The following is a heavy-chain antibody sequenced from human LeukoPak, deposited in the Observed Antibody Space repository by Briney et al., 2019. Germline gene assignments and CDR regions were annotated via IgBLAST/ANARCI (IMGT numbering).Heavy chain of an antibody. J-gene: IGHJ3*02. CDR1: GGSISSYF. V-gene: IGHV4-59*01. CDR3: ARDGGNYDAFDI. CDR2: IYYSGST. Sequence: SETLSLTCTVSGGSISSYFWSWIRPPPGKGLEGIGYIYYSGSTNYNPSLKSRVTVSVDTSKNQFSLKVRSVTAADTAVYYCARDGGNYDAFDIWRQGTMVTVSS. D-gene: IGHD1-26*01.